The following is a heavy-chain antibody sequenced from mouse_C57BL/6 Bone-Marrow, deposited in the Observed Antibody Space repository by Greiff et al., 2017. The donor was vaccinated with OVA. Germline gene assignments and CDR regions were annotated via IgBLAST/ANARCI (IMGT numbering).Heavy chain of an antibody. Sequence: VQLQQSGPVLVKPGASVKMSCTASGYTFTDYYMNWVKQSPGKSLEWIGVINPYNGGTSYNQKFKGRDTLPVDKSSSTAYMELNSLTSEDSAVYYCARLTGTIDYWGQGTTLTVSS. J-gene: IGHJ2*01. CDR3: ARLTGTIDY. D-gene: IGHD4-1*01. V-gene: IGHV1-19*01. CDR1: GYTFTDYY. CDR2: INPYNGGT.